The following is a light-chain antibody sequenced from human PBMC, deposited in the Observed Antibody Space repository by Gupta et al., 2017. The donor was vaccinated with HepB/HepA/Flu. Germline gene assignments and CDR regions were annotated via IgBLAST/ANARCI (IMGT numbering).Light chain of an antibody. J-gene: IGKJ5*01. V-gene: IGKV3-20*01. CDR2: DAS. Sequence: EIVSTQSPGTLSLSPGERVTLSCRASQTVGRDYLAWFQQKPGQSPRLLIYDASSRATGIPDRFSGSGSGTDFTLTISRLEPEDFTVYYCHQYDYSPLTFGQGTRLDIK. CDR3: HQYDYSPLT. CDR1: QTVGRDY.